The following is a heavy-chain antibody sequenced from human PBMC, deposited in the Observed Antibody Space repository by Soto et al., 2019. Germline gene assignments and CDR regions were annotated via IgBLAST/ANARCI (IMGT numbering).Heavy chain of an antibody. D-gene: IGHD1-26*01. CDR3: TKYSETSSAPAA. V-gene: IGHV3-73*01. CDR2: IGSKGQNYAT. J-gene: IGHJ5*02. CDR1: GFSSGDSA. Sequence: EGCLRLSCAASGFSSGDSAMHWVRQASGKGLEWVGRIGSKGQNYATTYAASVKGRFIISTDESKNTAHLQMNSLKTEDTAVYYCTKYSETSSAPAALGQGT.